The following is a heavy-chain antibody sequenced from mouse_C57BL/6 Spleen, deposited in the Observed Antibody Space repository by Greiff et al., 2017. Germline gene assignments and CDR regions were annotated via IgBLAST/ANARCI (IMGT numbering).Heavy chain of an antibody. CDR3: ARGLTGIDDY. V-gene: IGHV1-42*01. Sequence: VQLQQSGPELVKPGASVKISCKASGYSFTGYYMNWVKQSPEKSLEWIGEINPSTGGTTYNQKFKAKATLTVDKSSSTAYMQLKSLTSEDSAVYYCARGLTGIDDYWGQGTTLTVSS. J-gene: IGHJ2*01. CDR1: GYSFTGYY. CDR2: INPSTGGT. D-gene: IGHD4-1*01.